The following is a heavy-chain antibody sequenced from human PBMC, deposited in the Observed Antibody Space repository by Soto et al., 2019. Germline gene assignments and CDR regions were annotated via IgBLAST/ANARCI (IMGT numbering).Heavy chain of an antibody. CDR2: IYSLGNT. D-gene: IGHD3-22*01. V-gene: IGHV4-39*01. Sequence: QMQLQESGPGLVKPSETLSLTCTVSGGSISSSSYYWGWIRQPPGQGLEWLGTIYSLGNTYYNPSLKSRVTISEYKPKSQLFLKLSSVTAPDTAVYYCARQIYDSSGYYYAYWGQGTLVTVSS. CDR1: GGSISSSSYY. CDR3: ARQIYDSSGYYYAY. J-gene: IGHJ4*02.